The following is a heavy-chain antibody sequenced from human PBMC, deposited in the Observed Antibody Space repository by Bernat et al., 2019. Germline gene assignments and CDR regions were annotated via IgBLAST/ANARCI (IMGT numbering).Heavy chain of an antibody. J-gene: IGHJ4*02. D-gene: IGHD3-9*01. Sequence: QVQMVQSGSELKKPGASVKVSCKASGYTFTSYAMNWVRQAPGQGLEWMGWINTNTGNPTYAQGFTGRFVFSLDTSVSTAYLQISSLKAEDTAVYYCARGKTDWYSLIHGPTDYWGQGTLVTVSS. CDR1: GYTFTSYA. CDR2: INTNTGNP. CDR3: ARGKTDWYSLIHGPTDY. V-gene: IGHV7-4-1*02.